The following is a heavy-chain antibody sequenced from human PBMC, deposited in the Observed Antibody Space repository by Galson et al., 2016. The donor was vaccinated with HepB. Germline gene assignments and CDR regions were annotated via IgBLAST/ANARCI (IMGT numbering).Heavy chain of an antibody. Sequence: SVKVSCKASGGSFRSYAISWVRQAPGQGLEWMGGLTPIFGTTNYARKFQGRVTITADESTSTAYMELNSLRSEDTAVYYCARVGNDERGKYYYYHMDVWGQGTTVTVSS. CDR2: LTPIFGTT. V-gene: IGHV1-69*13. J-gene: IGHJ6*02. CDR3: ARVGNDERGKYYYYHMDV. CDR1: GGSFRSYA. D-gene: IGHD5-12*01.